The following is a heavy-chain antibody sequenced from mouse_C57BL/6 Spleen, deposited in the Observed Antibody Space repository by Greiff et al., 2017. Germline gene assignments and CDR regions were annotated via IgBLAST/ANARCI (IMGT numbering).Heavy chain of an antibody. J-gene: IGHJ4*01. D-gene: IGHD1-1*01. CDR1: GFSLTSYA. V-gene: IGHV2-9-1*01. CDR2: IWTGGGT. CDR3: ASNYGSSRYAMDY. Sequence: QVQLKESGPGLVAPSQSLSITCTVSGFSLTSYAISWVRQPPGKGLEWLGVIWTGGGTNYNSALKSRLSISKDNSKSRVFLKMNSLQTDDTARDYCASNYGSSRYAMDYWGQGTSVTVSS.